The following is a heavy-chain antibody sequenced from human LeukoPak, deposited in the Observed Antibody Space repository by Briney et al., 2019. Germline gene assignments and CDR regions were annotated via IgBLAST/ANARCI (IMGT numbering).Heavy chain of an antibody. D-gene: IGHD6-13*01. CDR2: INPSGGST. CDR3: ARELPGYSSILNWFDP. V-gene: IGHV1-46*01. Sequence: GASVKVSCKASGYTFTSYYMHWVRQAPGQGLEWMGIINPSGGSTSYAQKFQGRVTMTRDMSTSTVYMELSSLRSEDTAVYYCARELPGYSSILNWFDPWGQGTLVTVSS. CDR1: GYTFTSYY. J-gene: IGHJ5*02.